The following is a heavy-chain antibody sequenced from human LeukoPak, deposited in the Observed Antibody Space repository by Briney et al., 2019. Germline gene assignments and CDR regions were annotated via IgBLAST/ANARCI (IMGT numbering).Heavy chain of an antibody. D-gene: IGHD1-26*01. V-gene: IGHV1-8*02. CDR3: ARGGSGSYYYYYYMDV. J-gene: IGHJ6*03. Sequence: ASVKVSCKASGYTFTGYYMHRVRQAPGQGLEWMGWMNPNSGNTGYAQKFQGRVTMTRNTSTSTVYMELSSLRSEDTAVYYCARGGSGSYYYYYYMDVWGKGTTVTVSS. CDR1: GYTFTGYY. CDR2: MNPNSGNT.